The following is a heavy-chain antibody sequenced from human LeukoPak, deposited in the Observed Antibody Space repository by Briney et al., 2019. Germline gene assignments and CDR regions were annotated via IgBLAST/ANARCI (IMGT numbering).Heavy chain of an antibody. CDR1: GFTFGDYA. D-gene: IGHD5-24*01. CDR2: IRSKAYGGTT. CDR3: TRDSLFGDGYRYYFDY. J-gene: IGHJ4*02. Sequence: GGSLRLSCTASGFTFGDYAMSWFRQAPGKGLELVGFIRSKAYGGTTEYAASVKGRFTISRDDSKSIAYLQMNSLKTEDTAVYYRTRDSLFGDGYRYYFDYWGQGTLVTVSS. V-gene: IGHV3-49*03.